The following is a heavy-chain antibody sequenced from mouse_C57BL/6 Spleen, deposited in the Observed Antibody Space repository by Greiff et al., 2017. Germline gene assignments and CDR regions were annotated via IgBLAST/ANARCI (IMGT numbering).Heavy chain of an antibody. CDR3: ARSAGPHWYFDV. CDR2: INPSSGYT. J-gene: IGHJ1*03. D-gene: IGHD3-3*01. V-gene: IGHV1-7*01. CDR1: GYTFTSYW. Sequence: QVQLQQSGAELAKPGASVKLSCKASGYTFTSYWMHWVKQRPGQGLEWIGYINPSSGYTKYNQKFKDKATLPADKSSSTAYMQLSSLTYEDSAVYYCARSAGPHWYFDVWGTGTTVTVSS.